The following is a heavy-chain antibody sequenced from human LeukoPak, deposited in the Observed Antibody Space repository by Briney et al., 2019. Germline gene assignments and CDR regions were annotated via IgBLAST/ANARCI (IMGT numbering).Heavy chain of an antibody. V-gene: IGHV1-18*04. CDR2: ISPYNGNT. J-gene: IGHJ4*02. CDR1: GYTFTGYY. CDR3: ARAGSGSGWYFGY. D-gene: IGHD6-19*01. Sequence: ASVKVSCKASGYTFTGYYIHWMRQAPGQGLEWMGWISPYNGNTRYAQKFQGRVAMTTDTSTTTAYMELRGLRFNDTAVYYCARAGSGSGWYFGYWGQGTLVTVSS.